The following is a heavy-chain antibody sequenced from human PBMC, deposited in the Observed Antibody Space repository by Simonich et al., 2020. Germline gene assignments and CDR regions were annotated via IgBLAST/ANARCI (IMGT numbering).Heavy chain of an antibody. D-gene: IGHD2-2*01. Sequence: EVQLVESGGGLVKPGGSLRLSCAASGFTFSSYSMNWVRQSQRKGLEWVSSISSSSSYIYYADSVKGRFTISRDNAKNSLYLQMNSLRAEDTAVYYCAGGVYCSSTSCSTYYYYGMDVWGQGTTVTVSS. V-gene: IGHV3-21*01. CDR2: ISSSSSYI. CDR1: GFTFSSYS. CDR3: AGGVYCSSTSCSTYYYYGMDV. J-gene: IGHJ6*02.